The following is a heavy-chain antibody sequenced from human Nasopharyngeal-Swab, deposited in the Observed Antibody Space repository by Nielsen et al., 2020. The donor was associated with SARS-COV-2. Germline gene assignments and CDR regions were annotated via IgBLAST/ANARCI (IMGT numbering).Heavy chain of an antibody. V-gene: IGHV3-23*01. CDR3: AKDIARGGYYVDY. D-gene: IGHD3-3*01. Sequence: WIRQPPGKGLEWVSAISGSGGSTYYADSVKGRFTISRDSSKNTLYLQMNSLRAEDTAVYYCAKDIARGGYYVDYWGQGTLVTVSS. J-gene: IGHJ4*02. CDR2: ISGSGGST.